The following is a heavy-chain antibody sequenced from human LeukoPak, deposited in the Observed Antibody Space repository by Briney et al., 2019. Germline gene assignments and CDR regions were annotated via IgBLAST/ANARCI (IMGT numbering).Heavy chain of an antibody. Sequence: TTSETLSLTCTVSGGSISNTNYYWGWIRQSPGKGLEWIGSIYYTGSTYYNPSLKSRVSISLDMSKTHFFLKLTSVTAADTAVYYCASVRFVDWIHVGYMDVWGKGTTVTVSS. CDR2: IYYTGST. CDR1: GGSISNTNYY. CDR3: ASVRFVDWIHVGYMDV. J-gene: IGHJ6*03. V-gene: IGHV4-39*07. D-gene: IGHD3/OR15-3a*01.